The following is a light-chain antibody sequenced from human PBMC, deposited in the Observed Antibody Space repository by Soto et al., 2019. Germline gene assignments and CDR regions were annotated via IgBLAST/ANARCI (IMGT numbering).Light chain of an antibody. V-gene: IGLV2-8*01. CDR1: SSGVGGYTF. CDR3: SSYADCGNLVL. Sequence: QSALTQPPSASESPGQSVTISCTGASSGVGGYTFVSWYQQFPGRAPKLILYEVSKRPSGVPDRFSGSNSGNTAYLSVSGLQPDYEADYYCSSYADCGNLVLFGGGTKLTFL. CDR2: EVS. J-gene: IGLJ2*01.